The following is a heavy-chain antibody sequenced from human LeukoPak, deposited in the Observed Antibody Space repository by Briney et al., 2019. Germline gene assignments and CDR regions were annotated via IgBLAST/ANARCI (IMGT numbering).Heavy chain of an antibody. D-gene: IGHD3-10*01. CDR1: GGSISSYY. Sequence: SETLSLTCTVSGGSISSYYWSWIRQPPGKGLEWIGYIYYSGSTNYNPSLKSRVTISVDTSKNQFSLKLSSVTAADTAVYYCAREYYGSGSYYNELDAFDIWGQGTMVTVSS. J-gene: IGHJ3*02. V-gene: IGHV4-59*01. CDR2: IYYSGST. CDR3: AREYYGSGSYYNELDAFDI.